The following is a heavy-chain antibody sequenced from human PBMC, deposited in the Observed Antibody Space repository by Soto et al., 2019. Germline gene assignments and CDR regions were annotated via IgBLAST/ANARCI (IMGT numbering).Heavy chain of an antibody. J-gene: IGHJ5*01. Sequence: GESLKISCKSSGYSFTSYWIGWVRQMPGKGLEWVGRIDPSDAYTNYSPSFQGHVTISADKSISTAYLQWSSLKASDTAMYYCASHLPYSSSWFAPWGQGTLVTVSS. D-gene: IGHD6-13*01. CDR1: GYSFTSYW. CDR3: ASHLPYSSSWFAP. V-gene: IGHV5-10-1*01. CDR2: IDPSDAYT.